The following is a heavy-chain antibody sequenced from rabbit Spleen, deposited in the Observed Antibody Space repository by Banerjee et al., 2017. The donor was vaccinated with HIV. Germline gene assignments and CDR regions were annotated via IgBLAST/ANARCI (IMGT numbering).Heavy chain of an antibody. D-gene: IGHD2-1*01. V-gene: IGHV1S45*01. CDR3: ARDRDPSASDYRKLDR. J-gene: IGHJ3*01. Sequence: QEQLEESGGGLVQPEGSLTLTCTASGFSFSTKYYMCWVRQAPGKGLEWIGCIYTGSTSTYYASWAKGRFTISKASSTTVTLQMTSLTAADTATYFCARDRDPSASDYRKLDRWGQGTLVTVS. CDR2: IYTGSTST. CDR1: GFSFSTKYY.